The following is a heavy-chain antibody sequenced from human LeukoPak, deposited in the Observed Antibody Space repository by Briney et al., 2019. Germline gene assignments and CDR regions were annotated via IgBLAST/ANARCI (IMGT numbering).Heavy chain of an antibody. CDR1: GFTFSSYS. J-gene: IGHJ4*02. Sequence: GALRLSCAASGFTFSSYSMNWVRQAPGKGLEWVSSISSSSYYIYYADSVRGRFTISRDNAKNSLYLQMNSLRDEDTAVYYCARDRFGYVRWMTTFDYWGQGTLVTVSS. CDR3: ARDRFGYVRWMTTFDY. D-gene: IGHD3-10*01. V-gene: IGHV3-21*01. CDR2: ISSSSYYI.